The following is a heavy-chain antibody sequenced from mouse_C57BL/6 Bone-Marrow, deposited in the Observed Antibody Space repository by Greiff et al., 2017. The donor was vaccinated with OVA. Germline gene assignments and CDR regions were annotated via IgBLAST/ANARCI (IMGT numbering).Heavy chain of an antibody. CDR2: IRNKANNHAT. D-gene: IGHD1-1*01. CDR1: GFTFSDAW. J-gene: IGHJ2*01. V-gene: IGHV6-6*01. CDR3: TRPCTTVVCYFDY. Sequence: EVKVVESGGGLVQPGGSMKLSCAASGFTFSDAWMDWVRQSPEKGLEWVAEIRNKANNHATYYAESVKGRFTISRDDSKSSVYLQMNSLRAEDTGIYYCTRPCTTVVCYFDYWGQGTTLTVSS.